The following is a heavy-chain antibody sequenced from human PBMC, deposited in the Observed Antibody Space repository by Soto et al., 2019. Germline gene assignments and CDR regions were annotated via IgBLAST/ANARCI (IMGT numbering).Heavy chain of an antibody. J-gene: IGHJ4*02. V-gene: IGHV3-9*01. Sequence: GGSLSLSCAASGFTFDDYAMHWVRQAPGKGLEWVSGISWNSGSIGYADSVKGRFTISRDNAKNSLYLQMNSLRAEDTALYYCAKDIGGYGDYAFDYWGQGTLVTVSS. CDR2: ISWNSGSI. CDR1: GFTFDDYA. CDR3: AKDIGGYGDYAFDY. D-gene: IGHD4-17*01.